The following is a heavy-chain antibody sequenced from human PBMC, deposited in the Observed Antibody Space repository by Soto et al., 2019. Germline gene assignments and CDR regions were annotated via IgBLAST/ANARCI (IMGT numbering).Heavy chain of an antibody. J-gene: IGHJ5*02. CDR3: AGDRFVAAAGPKGWFDP. CDR1: GYTFTSYG. V-gene: IGHV1-18*04. CDR2: ISAYNGNT. D-gene: IGHD6-13*01. Sequence: ASVKVSCKASGYTFTSYGISWVRQAPGQGLEWMGWISAYNGNTNYAQKLQGRVTMTTDTSTSTAYMELRSLRSDDTAVYYCAGDRFVAAAGPKGWFDPWGQGTLVTVSS.